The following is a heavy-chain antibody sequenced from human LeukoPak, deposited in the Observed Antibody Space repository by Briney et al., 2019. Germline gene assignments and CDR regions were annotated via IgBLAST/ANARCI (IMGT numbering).Heavy chain of an antibody. Sequence: GGSLRLSCVDSGFTFTNAWMTWVRQAPGKGLEWVSVIGSDDGGIQYADSVKGRFSIPRDNSKNTLYLQMNNLRTEDTAVYYCAKYAPPTTVVTRFFDYWGQGSLVSVSS. CDR2: IGSDDGGI. J-gene: IGHJ4*02. CDR3: AKYAPPTTVVTRFFDY. D-gene: IGHD4-23*01. CDR1: GFTFTNAW. V-gene: IGHV3-23*01.